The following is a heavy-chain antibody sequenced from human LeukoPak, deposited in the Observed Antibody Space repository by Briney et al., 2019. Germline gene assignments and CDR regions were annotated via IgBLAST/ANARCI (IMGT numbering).Heavy chain of an antibody. V-gene: IGHV4-34*01. CDR1: GFTFSSYG. J-gene: IGHJ3*02. Sequence: GSLRLSCAASGFTFSSYGMHWIRQPPGKGLEWIGEIIHSGSTNYNPSLKSRVTISVDTSKKHFSLKLSSVTAADTAVYYCARGFFYQWLARGAFDIWGQGTMVSVSS. D-gene: IGHD6-19*01. CDR2: IIHSGST. CDR3: ARGFFYQWLARGAFDI.